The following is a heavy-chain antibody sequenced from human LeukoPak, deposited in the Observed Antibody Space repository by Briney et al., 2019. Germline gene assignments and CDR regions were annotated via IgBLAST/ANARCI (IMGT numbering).Heavy chain of an antibody. V-gene: IGHV3-23*01. Sequence: GRSLRLSCAASGFTFSSYAMSWVRQAPGKGLECVSAISGSGGSTYYADSVKGRFTISRDNSKNTLYLQMNSLRAEDTAVYYCAKAGGSQLLHEGSYFDCWGQGTLVTVSS. CDR3: AKAGGSQLLHEGSYFDC. D-gene: IGHD2-15*01. CDR1: GFTFSSYA. CDR2: ISGSGGST. J-gene: IGHJ4*02.